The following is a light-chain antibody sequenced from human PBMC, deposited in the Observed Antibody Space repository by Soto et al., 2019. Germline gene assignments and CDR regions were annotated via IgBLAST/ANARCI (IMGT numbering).Light chain of an antibody. Sequence: QSVLTQPACVSGSPGQPITISCTGTSSDVGSYNLVSWYQQHPGKAPKVMIYEGSKRPSGVSNRFSASKSGTTASLTISGLQAEDEADYYCCSYAGNSIYVFGSGTKVTV. V-gene: IGLV2-23*01. J-gene: IGLJ1*01. CDR1: SSDVGSYNL. CDR3: CSYAGNSIYV. CDR2: EGS.